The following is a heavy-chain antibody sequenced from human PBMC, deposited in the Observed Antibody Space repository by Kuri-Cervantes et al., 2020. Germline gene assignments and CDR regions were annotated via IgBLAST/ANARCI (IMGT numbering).Heavy chain of an antibody. CDR3: ASGGWYKPGGVIPIPFDY. CDR2: IYYSGST. J-gene: IGHJ4*02. V-gene: IGHV4-30-4*01. D-gene: IGHD6-19*01. Sequence: LRLSCTVSGGSISSGDYYWSWIRQPPGKGLEWIGYIYYSGSTYYNPSLKSRVTISVDTSKNQFSLKLSSVAAADTAVYYCASGGWYKPGGVIPIPFDYWGQGTLVTVSS. CDR1: GGSISSGDYY.